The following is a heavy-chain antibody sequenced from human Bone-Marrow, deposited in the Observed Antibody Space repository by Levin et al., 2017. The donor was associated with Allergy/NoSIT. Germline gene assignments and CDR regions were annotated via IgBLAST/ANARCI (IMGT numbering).Heavy chain of an antibody. CDR3: AREGLFMVRVFDY. CDR1: GFSFSSYE. Sequence: GGSLRLSCAASGFSFSSYEMNWVRQAPGKGLEWVSYISSRNTTIYYADSVKGRFTISRDNAENSLYLQMNSLRAEDAAIYYCAREGLFMVRVFDYWGRGTLVTVSS. V-gene: IGHV3-48*03. CDR2: ISSRNTTI. J-gene: IGHJ4*02. D-gene: IGHD3-10*01.